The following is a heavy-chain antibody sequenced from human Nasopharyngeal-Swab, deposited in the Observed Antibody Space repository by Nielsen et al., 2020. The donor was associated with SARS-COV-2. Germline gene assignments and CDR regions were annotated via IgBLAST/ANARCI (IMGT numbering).Heavy chain of an antibody. CDR3: ATAPAVVVVAATRDYYYYGMDV. Sequence: ASVKVSCKVSGYTLPELSMHWVRQAPGKGLEWMGGFDPEDGETIYAQKFQGRVTMTEDTSTDTAYMELSSLRSEDTAVYYCATAPAVVVVAATRDYYYYGMDVWGQGTTVTVSS. J-gene: IGHJ6*02. CDR1: GYTLPELS. D-gene: IGHD2-15*01. CDR2: FDPEDGET. V-gene: IGHV1-24*01.